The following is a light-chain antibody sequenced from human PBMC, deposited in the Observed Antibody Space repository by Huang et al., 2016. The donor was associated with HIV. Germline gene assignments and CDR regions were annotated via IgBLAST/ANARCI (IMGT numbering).Light chain of an antibody. Sequence: DIQMTQSPSSLSASVGDRVTITCQASQDINNYLNWHQQKPGKAPKLLIYDASNLETGVPSRFSGSGSGTDFTLTITSLQPEDIATYYCQQFDVLPYTFGQGTKLEIK. CDR1: QDINNY. V-gene: IGKV1-33*01. J-gene: IGKJ2*01. CDR2: DAS. CDR3: QQFDVLPYT.